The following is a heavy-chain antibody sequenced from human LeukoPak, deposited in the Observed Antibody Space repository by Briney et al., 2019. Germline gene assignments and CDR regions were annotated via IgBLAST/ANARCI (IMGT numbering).Heavy chain of an antibody. Sequence: ASVKVSCKTSGYRFTDDYIHWVRQAPGQGLEWMGWINPDTDFANYAPKFRGRVIMTRDTSISTAYMEVRRLTFDDTAIYYCAPTSEAYTSNWSVWGQGTLVTVSP. CDR2: INPDTDFA. V-gene: IGHV1-2*02. CDR1: GYRFTDDY. D-gene: IGHD3-16*01. CDR3: APTSEAYTSNWSV. J-gene: IGHJ4*02.